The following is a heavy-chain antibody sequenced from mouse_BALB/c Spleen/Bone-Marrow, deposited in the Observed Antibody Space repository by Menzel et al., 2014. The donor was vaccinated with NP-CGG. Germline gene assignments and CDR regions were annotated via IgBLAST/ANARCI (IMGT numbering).Heavy chain of an antibody. Sequence: DVMLVESGGGLVKPGGSLKLSCAASGFTFSNYTMSWVRQTPEKRLEWVATISSGGSYTYYPDSVKGRFTISRDNAKNTLYLQMSSLKSEDTAMYYCTRDLYDGYYYYAMDYWGQGTSVTVSS. CDR2: ISSGGSYT. V-gene: IGHV5-6-4*01. D-gene: IGHD2-3*01. J-gene: IGHJ4*01. CDR3: TRDLYDGYYYYAMDY. CDR1: GFTFSNYT.